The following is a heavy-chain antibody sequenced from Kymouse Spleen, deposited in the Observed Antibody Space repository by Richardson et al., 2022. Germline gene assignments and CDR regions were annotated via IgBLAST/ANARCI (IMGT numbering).Heavy chain of an antibody. CDR3: ARVYCSSTSCYLSYGMDV. D-gene: IGHD2-2*02. Sequence: QVQLQQSGPGLVKPSQTLSLTCAISGDSVSSNSAAWNWIRQSPSRGLEWLGRTYYRSKWYNDYAVSVKSRITINPDTSKNQFSLQLNSVTPEDTAVYYCARVYCSSTSCYLSYGMDVWGQGTTVTVSS. V-gene: IGHV6-1*01. CDR2: TYYRSKWYN. CDR1: GDSVSSNSAA. J-gene: IGHJ6*02.